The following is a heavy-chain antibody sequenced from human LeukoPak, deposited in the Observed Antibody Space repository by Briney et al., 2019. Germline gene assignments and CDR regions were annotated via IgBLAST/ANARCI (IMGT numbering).Heavy chain of an antibody. D-gene: IGHD3-16*01. Sequence: ASVKVSCKASGYTFTGYYMHWVRQAPGQGLEWLGWINPNSGGTNFAQKFQGRVTMTRDTSISTVYMELSKLRSDGTAVYYCARDWDGMDVWGQGTTVTVSS. V-gene: IGHV1-2*02. CDR3: ARDWDGMDV. CDR1: GYTFTGYY. CDR2: INPNSGGT. J-gene: IGHJ6*02.